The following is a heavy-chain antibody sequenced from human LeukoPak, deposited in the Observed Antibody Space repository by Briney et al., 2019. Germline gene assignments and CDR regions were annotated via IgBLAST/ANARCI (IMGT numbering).Heavy chain of an antibody. CDR3: ARGRSGPLSAFDY. CDR2: IYYSGST. Sequence: SETLSLTCAVYGGSFSGYYWSWIRQPPGKGLEWIGYIYYSGSTNYNPSLKSRVTISVDTSKNQFSLKLSSVTAADTAVYYCARGRSGPLSAFDYWGQGTLVTVSS. V-gene: IGHV4-59*01. CDR1: GGSFSGYY. J-gene: IGHJ4*02. D-gene: IGHD2-15*01.